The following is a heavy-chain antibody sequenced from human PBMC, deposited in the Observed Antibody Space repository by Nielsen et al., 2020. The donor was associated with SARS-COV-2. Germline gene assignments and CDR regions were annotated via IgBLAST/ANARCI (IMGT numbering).Heavy chain of an antibody. J-gene: IGHJ6*04. CDR1: GLTFSDST. CDR3: TRRELAWDV. V-gene: IGHV3-73*01. CDR2: IRSKANSYAT. D-gene: IGHD1-7*01. Sequence: GESLKISCAASGLTFSDSTMHWVRQASGKGLEWVGRIRSKANSYATAYAASVKGRFTISRDDSKNTAYLQMNSLKSEDTAVYYCTRRELAWDVWGKGTTVTVSS.